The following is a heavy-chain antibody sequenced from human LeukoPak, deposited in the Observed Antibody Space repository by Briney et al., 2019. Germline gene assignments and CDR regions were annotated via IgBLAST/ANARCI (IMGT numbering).Heavy chain of an antibody. CDR2: ISGSGGST. CDR1: GFTFSSYA. V-gene: IGHV3-23*01. Sequence: GGSLRLSCAASGFTFSSYAMSWVRQAPGKGLEWVSAISGSGGSTYYADSVKGRFTISRDNSKNTLYLQMNSLRAEDTAVYYCATDKGSGLNYYFDYWGEGTLVIVSS. D-gene: IGHD2-15*01. J-gene: IGHJ4*02. CDR3: ATDKGSGLNYYFDY.